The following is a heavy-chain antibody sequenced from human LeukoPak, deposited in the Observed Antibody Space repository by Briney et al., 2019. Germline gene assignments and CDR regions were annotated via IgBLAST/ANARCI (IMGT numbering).Heavy chain of an antibody. D-gene: IGHD5-18*01. J-gene: IGHJ4*02. CDR1: GFTFSSYW. CDR2: IKQDGSEK. Sequence: HPGGSLRLSCAASGFTFSSYWMSWVRQAPGEGLEWVANIKQDGSEKYYVDSVKGRFTISRDNAKNTLYLQMNSLRAEDTAVYYCAREMGAGYMYGYLDYWGQGTLVTVSS. V-gene: IGHV3-7*01. CDR3: AREMGAGYMYGYLDY.